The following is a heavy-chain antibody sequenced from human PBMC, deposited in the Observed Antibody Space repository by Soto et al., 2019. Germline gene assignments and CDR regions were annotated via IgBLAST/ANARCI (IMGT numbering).Heavy chain of an antibody. J-gene: IGHJ4*02. CDR2: MNPNSGYT. D-gene: IGHD1-26*01. CDR3: ARGFGVGPKGKGEAY. V-gene: IGHV1-8*01. CDR1: GYTFTNYD. Sequence: QVQLVQSGAEVKKPGASVKVSCKASGYTFTNYDINWVRQASGQGLEWMGRMNPNSGYTGYAQKFQGRVTMTRNSSISTAYMELSSLRSEDTAVYYCARGFGVGPKGKGEAYWGQGTLVTVSS.